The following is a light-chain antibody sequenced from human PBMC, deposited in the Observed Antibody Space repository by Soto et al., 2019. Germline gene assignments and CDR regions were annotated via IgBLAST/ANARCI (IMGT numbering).Light chain of an antibody. CDR2: GAS. CDR1: QSVSSN. Sequence: EIVMTQSPATLSVSPGERATLSCRASQSVSSNLAWYQQKPGQTPRLLIYGASTRATGIPARFSGSGSGTEFTLTISSLQSEDFAVYYCQQYSNWGTFGQGTKVDI. J-gene: IGKJ1*01. CDR3: QQYSNWGT. V-gene: IGKV3-15*01.